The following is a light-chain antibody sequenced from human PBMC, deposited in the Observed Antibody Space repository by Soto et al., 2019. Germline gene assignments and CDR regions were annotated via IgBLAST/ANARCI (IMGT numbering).Light chain of an antibody. J-gene: IGKJ4*01. CDR3: QQRSNWLT. Sequence: DIVLTQSPATLSLSPGERAALSCKASQSFSSYLAWYQQKPGQAPRLLIYDASNRATGIPARFSGSGSGTDFTLTISSLEPEDFAFYYCQQRSNWLTFGGGTKVEIK. CDR1: QSFSSY. V-gene: IGKV3-11*01. CDR2: DAS.